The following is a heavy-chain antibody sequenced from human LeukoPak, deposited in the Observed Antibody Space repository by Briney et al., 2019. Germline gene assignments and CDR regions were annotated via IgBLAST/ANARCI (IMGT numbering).Heavy chain of an antibody. CDR3: ARRFWSGYYNWFDP. Sequence: KPEGSLRLSCAASGFTFSDYYMSWIRQAPGKGLEWISYISSSGSTIYYADSVKGRFTISRDNAKNSLYLQMNSLRAEDTAVYYCARRFWSGYYNWFDPWGQGTLVTVSS. D-gene: IGHD3-3*01. J-gene: IGHJ5*02. CDR2: ISSSGSTI. CDR1: GFTFSDYY. V-gene: IGHV3-11*04.